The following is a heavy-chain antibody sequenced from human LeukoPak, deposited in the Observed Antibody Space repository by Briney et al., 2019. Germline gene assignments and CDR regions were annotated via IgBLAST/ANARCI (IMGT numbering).Heavy chain of an antibody. CDR3: AKEEGAFASTALDI. V-gene: IGHV3-30*18. D-gene: IGHD1-26*01. J-gene: IGHJ3*02. CDR1: GFTFSHYG. Sequence: GGSLRLSCAASGFTFSHYGMQWVRQAPGKGLEWMAVIAHDGSVKHYADSVKGRITISRDNSKNTQYLQMNSLRTEDTAVYYCAKEEGAFASTALDIWGQGIMVTVSS. CDR2: IAHDGSVK.